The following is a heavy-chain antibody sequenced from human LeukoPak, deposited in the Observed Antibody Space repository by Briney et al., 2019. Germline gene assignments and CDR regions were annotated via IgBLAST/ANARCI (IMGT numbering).Heavy chain of an antibody. CDR2: IYYSGST. Sequence: PSETLSLTYTVSGASLSGRAYYWGWIRQPPGKGLEWIGNIYYSGSTYYNESLESRVTISIDTSKNQFSLKLSSVTAADTAVYYCVRTEPWDLKYYFDYWGQGALVTVSS. CDR3: VRTEPWDLKYYFDY. V-gene: IGHV4-39*07. D-gene: IGHD1-26*01. J-gene: IGHJ4*02. CDR1: GASLSGRAYY.